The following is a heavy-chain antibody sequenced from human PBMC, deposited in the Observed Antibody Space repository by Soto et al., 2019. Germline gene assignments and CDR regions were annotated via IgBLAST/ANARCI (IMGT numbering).Heavy chain of an antibody. J-gene: IGHJ4*02. Sequence: GASVKVSCKVSGDTLTELSMHWVRQAPGNGLEWMGGFDPEDGDTIYAQKFQGRVTMTEDTSTDTAYMELSSLRSEDTAVSYCATRRAVTGTDYFDYWGLGTLVTVSS. CDR3: ATRRAVTGTDYFDY. D-gene: IGHD6-19*01. V-gene: IGHV1-24*01. CDR1: GDTLTELS. CDR2: FDPEDGDT.